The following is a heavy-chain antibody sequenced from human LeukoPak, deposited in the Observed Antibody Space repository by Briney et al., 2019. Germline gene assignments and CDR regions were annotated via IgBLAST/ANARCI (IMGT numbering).Heavy chain of an antibody. J-gene: IGHJ4*02. CDR1: GASISGYY. CDR2: TYYSGST. CDR3: ARFSGAGGSNYFDY. V-gene: IGHV4-59*01. Sequence: PSETLSLTCTVSGASISGYYWSWIRQPPGKGLEWIAYTYYSGSTNYNPSLKSRVTISVDTSKNQLSLKLSSVTAGDTAVYYCARFSGAGGSNYFDYWGQGTLVTVSS. D-gene: IGHD3-10*01.